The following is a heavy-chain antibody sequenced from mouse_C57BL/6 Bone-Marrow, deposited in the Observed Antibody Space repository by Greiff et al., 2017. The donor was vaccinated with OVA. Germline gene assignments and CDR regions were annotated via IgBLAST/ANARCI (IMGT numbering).Heavy chain of an antibody. V-gene: IGHV1-26*01. Sequence: EVQLQQSGPELVKPGASVKISCKASGYTFTDYYMNWVKQSHGKSLEWIGDINPNNGGTSYNQKFKGKATLTVDKSSSTAYMELRGLTSEDSAVYYCAIYSNYDYFDYWGQGTTLTVSS. CDR1: GYTFTDYY. J-gene: IGHJ2*01. D-gene: IGHD2-5*01. CDR3: AIYSNYDYFDY. CDR2: INPNNGGT.